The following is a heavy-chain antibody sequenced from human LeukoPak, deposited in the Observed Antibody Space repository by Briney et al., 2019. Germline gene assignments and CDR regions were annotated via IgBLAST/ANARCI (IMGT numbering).Heavy chain of an antibody. CDR1: GYTFTDYY. V-gene: IGHV1-2*02. CDR2: INPYSGGT. Sequence: ASVKVSCKASGYTFTDYYIHWVRQAPGQGLEWMGWINPYSGGTNYAQKFQGRVTMTRDTSISTAYVDLSRLTSDDTAVYYCARSEIYCNNGFCYREPCDYWGQGTLVTVSS. J-gene: IGHJ4*02. D-gene: IGHD2-8*01. CDR3: ARSEIYCNNGFCYREPCDY.